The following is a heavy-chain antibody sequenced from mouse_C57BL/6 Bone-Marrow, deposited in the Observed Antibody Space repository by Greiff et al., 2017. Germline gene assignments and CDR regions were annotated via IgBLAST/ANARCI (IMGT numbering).Heavy chain of an antibody. J-gene: IGHJ3*01. Sequence: EVQLQESGTVLARPGASVKMSCKTSGYTFTSYWMHWVKQRPGQGLEWIGAIYPGNSDTSYNQKFKGKAKLTAVTSASTAYMEISSLTNADSAVYYCTRKFYYYGSSYGFAYWGQGTLVTVSA. CDR1: GYTFTSYW. D-gene: IGHD1-1*01. CDR2: IYPGNSDT. CDR3: TRKFYYYGSSYGFAY. V-gene: IGHV1-5*01.